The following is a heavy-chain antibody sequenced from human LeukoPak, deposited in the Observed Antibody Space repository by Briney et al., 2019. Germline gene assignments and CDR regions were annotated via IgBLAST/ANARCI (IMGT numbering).Heavy chain of an antibody. J-gene: IGHJ4*02. V-gene: IGHV3-21*01. CDR3: AKDGGYSGSYYPRPGRKGYFDY. D-gene: IGHD1-26*01. Sequence: RSGGSLRLSCAASGFTFSSYSMNWVRQAPGKGLEWVSSISRSSSYKYYADSVKGRFTISRDNAKNSLYLQMNSLRAEDTAVYYCAKDGGYSGSYYPRPGRKGYFDYWGQGTLVTVSS. CDR2: ISRSSSYK. CDR1: GFTFSSYS.